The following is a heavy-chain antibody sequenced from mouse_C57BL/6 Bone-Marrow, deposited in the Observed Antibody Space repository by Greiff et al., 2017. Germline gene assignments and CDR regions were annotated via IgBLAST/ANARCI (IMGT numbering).Heavy chain of an antibody. J-gene: IGHJ3*01. CDR1: GFTFSDYG. CDR3: ARRVPGFAY. Sequence: EVQLVESGGGLVKPGGSLKLSCAASGFTFSDYGMHWVRQAPEKGLEWVAYISSGSSTIYYADTVKGRFTISRDNAKNTLFLQMTSLRSEDTAMYYCARRVPGFAYWGQGTLVTVSA. V-gene: IGHV5-17*01. CDR2: ISSGSSTI.